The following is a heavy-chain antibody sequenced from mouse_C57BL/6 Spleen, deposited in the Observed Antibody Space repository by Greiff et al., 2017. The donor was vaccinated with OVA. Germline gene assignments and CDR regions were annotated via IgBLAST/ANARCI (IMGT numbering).Heavy chain of an antibody. V-gene: IGHV1-61*01. CDR3: ARSDDSPWFAY. J-gene: IGHJ3*01. CDR2: IYPSDSET. D-gene: IGHD2-4*01. Sequence: VQLQQSGAELVRPGSSVKLSCKASGYTFTSYWMDWVKQRPGQGLEWIGNIYPSDSETHYNQKFKDKATLTVDKSSSTAYMQLSSLTSEDSAVYYCARSDDSPWFAYWGQGTLVTVSA. CDR1: GYTFTSYW.